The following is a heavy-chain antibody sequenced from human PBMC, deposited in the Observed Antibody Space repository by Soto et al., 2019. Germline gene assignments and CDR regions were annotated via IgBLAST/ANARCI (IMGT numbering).Heavy chain of an antibody. CDR2: IYYSGST. D-gene: IGHD1-1*01. V-gene: IGHV4-28*01. J-gene: IGHJ5*02. Sequence: QVQLQESGPGLVKPSDTLSLTCAVSGYSISSSNWWGWIRQPPGKGLEWIGYIYYSGSTYYNPSLKSRDTMSVDTSKNPFSLKLSSVTAVDTAVYYCARTQLEPTGGHWFDPWGQGTLVTVSS. CDR3: ARTQLEPTGGHWFDP. CDR1: GYSISSSNW.